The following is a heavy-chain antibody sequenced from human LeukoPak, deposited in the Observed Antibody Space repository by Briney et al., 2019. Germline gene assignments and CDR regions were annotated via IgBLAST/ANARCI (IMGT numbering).Heavy chain of an antibody. Sequence: SETLSLTCAVYGGSFSGYYWSWIRQPPGKGLEWIGEINHSGSTNYNPSRKSRVTISVDTSKNQFSLKLSSVTAADTAVYYCARGHTAMVFRKYYFDYWGQGTLVTVSS. CDR1: GGSFSGYY. D-gene: IGHD5-18*01. CDR3: ARGHTAMVFRKYYFDY. J-gene: IGHJ4*02. CDR2: INHSGST. V-gene: IGHV4-34*01.